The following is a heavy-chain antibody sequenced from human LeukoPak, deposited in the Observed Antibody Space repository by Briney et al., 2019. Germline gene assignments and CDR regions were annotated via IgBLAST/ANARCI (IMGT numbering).Heavy chain of an antibody. CDR3: ARGYTYGDY. D-gene: IGHD5-18*01. J-gene: IGHJ4*02. CDR2: INPSSGST. Sequence: ASVKVSCTASGFTFTSYYMHWVRQAPGQGLEWMGIINPSSGSTSYAQNFQGRFTITRDTSSSTVNMELSSLRPEDTAVYYCARGYTYGDYWGQGTLVTVSS. CDR1: GFTFTSYY. V-gene: IGHV1-46*01.